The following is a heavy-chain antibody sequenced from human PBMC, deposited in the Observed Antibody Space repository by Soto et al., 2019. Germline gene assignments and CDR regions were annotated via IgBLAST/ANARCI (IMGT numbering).Heavy chain of an antibody. Sequence: GGALRLPCAASGVTLGASALQWVRQAYGKGLEWLGRIGSKGETYATAYAASVKGRFTISRDDSKNTAYLQMNSLESEDTAVYYCSRDDSDWFFNWGRGP. D-gene: IGHD3-9*01. V-gene: IGHV3-73*01. CDR3: SRDDSDWFFN. CDR2: IGSKGETYAT. J-gene: IGHJ4*02. CDR1: GVTLGASA.